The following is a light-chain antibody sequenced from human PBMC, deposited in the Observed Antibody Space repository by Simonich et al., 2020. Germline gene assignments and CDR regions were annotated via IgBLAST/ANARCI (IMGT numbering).Light chain of an antibody. J-gene: IGLJ3*02. CDR3: GADHGSGSNFVKV. Sequence: QPVLTQPPSASASLGASVTLTCTLSSGSSNYKVAWYQQSPGKGPRFVMRVGTGGIVGAKGAGIPDSFSGLGSGLNRYLTIKNIQEEDESDYHCGADHGSGSNFVKVFGGGTKLTVL. CDR1: SGSSNYK. V-gene: IGLV9-49*01. CDR2: VGTGGIVG.